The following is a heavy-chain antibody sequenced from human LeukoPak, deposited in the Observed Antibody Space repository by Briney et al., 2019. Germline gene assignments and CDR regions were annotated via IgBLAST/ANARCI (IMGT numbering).Heavy chain of an antibody. Sequence: AGGSLRLSCAASGFTFREYSMSWVRQAPGKGLEWVSNIRSNGGDTYYTDSVKGRFTISRDNSKNTLCLEMNSLRAEDTAVYYCAKGGYTTWFDPWGQGTLVTVSS. D-gene: IGHD2-15*01. CDR1: GFTFREYS. V-gene: IGHV3-23*01. CDR2: IRSNGGDT. J-gene: IGHJ5*02. CDR3: AKGGYTTWFDP.